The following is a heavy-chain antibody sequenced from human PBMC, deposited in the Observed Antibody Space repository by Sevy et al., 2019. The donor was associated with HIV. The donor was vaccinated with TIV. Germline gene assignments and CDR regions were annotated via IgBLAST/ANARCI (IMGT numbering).Heavy chain of an antibody. CDR2: IRSKAYGGTT. D-gene: IGHD3-22*01. CDR3: TRPRSAYYYDSSGYYPVSCY. CDR1: GFTFGDYA. J-gene: IGHJ4*02. Sequence: GGSLRLSCTASGFTFGDYAMSWFRQAPGKGLEWVGFIRSKAYGGTTEYAASVKGRFTISRDDSKSIAYLQMNSLKTEDTAVYYCTRPRSAYYYDSSGYYPVSCYWGQGTLVTVSS. V-gene: IGHV3-49*03.